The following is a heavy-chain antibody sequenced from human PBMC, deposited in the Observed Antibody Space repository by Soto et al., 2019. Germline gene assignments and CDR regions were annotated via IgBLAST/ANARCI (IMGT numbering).Heavy chain of an antibody. V-gene: IGHV3-74*01. CDR3: AKDGNLDILTGYWSSSQYTYGMDV. CDR1: GFPFSPFW. D-gene: IGHD3-9*01. CDR2: INSDGTTT. Sequence: HPGGSLRLSCEASGFPFSPFWMSWVRQAPGKGLVWVSRINSDGTTTPYADSVKGRFTISRDNAKNTLYLQMNSLRAEDTAVYYCAKDGNLDILTGYWSSSQYTYGMDVWGQGTTVTVSS. J-gene: IGHJ6*02.